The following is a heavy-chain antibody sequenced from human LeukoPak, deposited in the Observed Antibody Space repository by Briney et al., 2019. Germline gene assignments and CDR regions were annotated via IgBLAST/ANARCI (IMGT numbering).Heavy chain of an antibody. CDR1: GYTFTGYY. CDR2: INPNSGGT. V-gene: IGHV1-2*06. D-gene: IGHD4-17*01. Sequence: ASVKVSXKASGYTFTGYYMHWVRQAPGQGLEWMGRINPNSGGTNYAQKFQGRVTMTRDTSISTAYMELSRLRSDDTAVYYCARAESADYGDYGYFDYWGRGTLVTVSS. J-gene: IGHJ4*02. CDR3: ARAESADYGDYGYFDY.